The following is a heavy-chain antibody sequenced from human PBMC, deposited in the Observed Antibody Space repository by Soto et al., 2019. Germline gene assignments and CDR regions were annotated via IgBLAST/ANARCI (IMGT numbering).Heavy chain of an antibody. V-gene: IGHV3-23*01. CDR3: EKAISGYYAPSDY. Sequence: PGGSLRLSCAASGFTFSSFAMSWVLQAPGKGLEWVSVISDSGGSTHYADSVKGRFTISRDNSKSTLYLQMNSLRGDDTAIYYCEKAISGYYAPSDYWGQGTQVTVSS. CDR2: ISDSGGST. J-gene: IGHJ4*02. CDR1: GFTFSSFA. D-gene: IGHD3-22*01.